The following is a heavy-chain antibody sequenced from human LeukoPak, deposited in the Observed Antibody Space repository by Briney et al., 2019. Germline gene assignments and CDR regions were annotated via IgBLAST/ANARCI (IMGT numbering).Heavy chain of an antibody. CDR1: GFTFSSYA. Sequence: PGGSLRLSCAASGFTFSSYAMHWVRQAPGKGLEWVAVISYDGSNKYYADSVKGRFTISRDNSKNTLYLQMNSLRAEDTAVYYCAGEVPRGYSYGYDYFDYWGQGTLVTVSS. CDR3: AGEVPRGYSYGYDYFDY. CDR2: ISYDGSNK. V-gene: IGHV3-30*04. J-gene: IGHJ4*02. D-gene: IGHD5-18*01.